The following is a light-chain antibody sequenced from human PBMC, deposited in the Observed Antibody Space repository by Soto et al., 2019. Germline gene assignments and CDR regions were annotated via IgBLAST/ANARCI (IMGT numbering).Light chain of an antibody. CDR2: GAS. J-gene: IGKJ4*01. CDR3: QQADSFPLT. V-gene: IGKV1D-12*01. Sequence: DIQMTKSPSSVSAYIGDTVTITCRASQDISILLAWYQQKPGRAPKLLIYGASTLESWVPSRFSGRGSGTDFTLTISSLQPEDFATYFCQQADSFPLTFGGGTKVAIK. CDR1: QDISIL.